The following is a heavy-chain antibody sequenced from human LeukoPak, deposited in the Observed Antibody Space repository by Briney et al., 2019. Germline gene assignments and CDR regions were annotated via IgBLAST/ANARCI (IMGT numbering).Heavy chain of an antibody. Sequence: SETLSLTCTVSGDSISSGDYYWSWIRQPAGKGLEWIGRISSSGSTNYNPPLKSRVTISVDTSKNQFSLKLSSVTAADTAVYYCARDRWELRREGFDYWGQGTLVTVSS. CDR3: ARDRWELRREGFDY. D-gene: IGHD1-26*01. CDR1: GDSISSGDYY. J-gene: IGHJ4*02. CDR2: ISSSGST. V-gene: IGHV4-61*02.